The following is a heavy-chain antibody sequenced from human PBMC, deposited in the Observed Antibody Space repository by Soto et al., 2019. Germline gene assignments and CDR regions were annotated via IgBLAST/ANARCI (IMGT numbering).Heavy chain of an antibody. Sequence: QLQLQESGSGLVQPSQTLSLTCAVSGGSISSGGYSWSWIRQPPGKGLEWIGYIYHSGSTYYNPSLKSRVTISVDRSNNQFSLKLSSVTAADTAVYYCARGSYGDYRSFDYWGQGTLVTVSS. D-gene: IGHD4-17*01. CDR1: GGSISSGGYS. CDR3: ARGSYGDYRSFDY. V-gene: IGHV4-30-2*01. J-gene: IGHJ4*02. CDR2: IYHSGST.